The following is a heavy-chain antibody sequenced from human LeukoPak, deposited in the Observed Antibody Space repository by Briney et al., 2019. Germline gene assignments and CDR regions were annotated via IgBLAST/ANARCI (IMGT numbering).Heavy chain of an antibody. D-gene: IGHD3-3*01. V-gene: IGHV4-34*01. J-gene: IGHJ6*02. CDR3: ARGGVRFLEWLSNGMDV. Sequence: PSETLSLTCAVYGGSFSGYYWSGIRQPPGKGLGWSGEINHSGSTNYNPSLKSRVTISVDTSKNEFSLKLSSVTAADTDVYYCARGGVRFLEWLSNGMDVWGQGTTVTVSS. CDR1: GGSFSGYY. CDR2: INHSGST.